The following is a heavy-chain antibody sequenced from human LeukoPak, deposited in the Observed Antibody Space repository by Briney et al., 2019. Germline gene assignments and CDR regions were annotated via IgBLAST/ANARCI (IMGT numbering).Heavy chain of an antibody. CDR3: ARQMGKR. CDR1: GGSISSYY. V-gene: IGHV4-4*09. Sequence: SETLSLTCTVSGGSISSYYWSWIRQPPGKGLEWIGYIYTGGSTNYNPSLKSRVTISVDTSKNQFSLKLSSVTAADTAVYYCARQMGKRWGQGTLVTVSS. CDR2: IYTGGST. J-gene: IGHJ4*02. D-gene: IGHD5-24*01.